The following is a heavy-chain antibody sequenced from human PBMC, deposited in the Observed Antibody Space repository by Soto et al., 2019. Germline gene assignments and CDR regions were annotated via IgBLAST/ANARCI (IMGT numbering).Heavy chain of an antibody. Sequence: PTQTLTLTCTFSGFSLSTSGMCVSWIRQPPGKALEWLALIDWDDDKYYSTSLKTRLTISKDTSKNQVVLTMTNMDPVDTATYYCALTVFHYYYYGMDVWGHGTTITVSS. CDR2: IDWDDDK. CDR3: ALTVFHYYYYGMDV. CDR1: GFSLSTSGMC. J-gene: IGHJ6*02. V-gene: IGHV2-70*01.